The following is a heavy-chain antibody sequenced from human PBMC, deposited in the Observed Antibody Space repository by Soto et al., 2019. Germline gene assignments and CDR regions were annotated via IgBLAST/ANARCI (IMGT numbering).Heavy chain of an antibody. D-gene: IGHD6-19*01. Sequence: QVQLQESGPGLVKPSETLSLTCTVSGGSISGHYWSWIRQPPGERLEWIGYVYYSGSTNYNPSLNSRVTMSVDTSKNQFTLKLSSVTAADTAVYHCARGGWYNDFWGQGTLVTVSS. CDR3: ARGGWYNDF. CDR1: GGSISGHY. V-gene: IGHV4-59*11. CDR2: VYYSGST. J-gene: IGHJ4*02.